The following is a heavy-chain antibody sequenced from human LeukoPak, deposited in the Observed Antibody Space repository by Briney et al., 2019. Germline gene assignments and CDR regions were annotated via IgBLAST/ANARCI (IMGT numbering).Heavy chain of an antibody. CDR1: GYTFTGYY. J-gene: IGHJ6*03. D-gene: IGHD3-3*01. V-gene: IGHV1-2*02. CDR3: ARDGTASRSWSVGYYYYMDV. Sequence: ASVKVSCKASGYTFTGYYMHWVRQAPGQGLEWMGWINPNSGGTNYAQKFQGRVTMTRDTSTSTVYMELSSLRPEDTAVYYCARDGTASRSWSVGYYYYMDVWGKGTTVTISS. CDR2: INPNSGGT.